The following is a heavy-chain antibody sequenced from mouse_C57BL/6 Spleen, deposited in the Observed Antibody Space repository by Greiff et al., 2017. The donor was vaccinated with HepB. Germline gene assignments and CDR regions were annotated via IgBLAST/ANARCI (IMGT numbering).Heavy chain of an antibody. D-gene: IGHD2-4*01. V-gene: IGHV1-64*01. CDR1: GYTFTSYW. J-gene: IGHJ3*01. Sequence: QVQLQQPGAELVKPGASVKLSCKASGYTFTSYWMHWVKQRPGQGLEWIGMIHPNSGSTNYNEKFKSKATLTVDKSSSTAYMQLSSLTSEDSAVYYCARGRSLYDYDGPWFAYWGQGTLVTVSA. CDR3: ARGRSLYDYDGPWFAY. CDR2: IHPNSGST.